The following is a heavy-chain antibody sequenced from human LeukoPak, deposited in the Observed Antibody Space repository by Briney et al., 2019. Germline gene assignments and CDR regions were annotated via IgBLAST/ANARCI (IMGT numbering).Heavy chain of an antibody. CDR2: IKQDGSEK. D-gene: IGHD2-2*01. Sequence: TGGSLRLSCAASGFTFSSYWMSWVRQAPGKGLEWVANIKQDGSEKYYVDSVKGRFTISRDNAKNSLYLQMNSLRAEDTAVYYCARGGGTAIVVVTYYYMDVWGKGTTVTVSS. J-gene: IGHJ6*03. CDR3: ARGGGTAIVVVTYYYMDV. V-gene: IGHV3-7*01. CDR1: GFTFSSYW.